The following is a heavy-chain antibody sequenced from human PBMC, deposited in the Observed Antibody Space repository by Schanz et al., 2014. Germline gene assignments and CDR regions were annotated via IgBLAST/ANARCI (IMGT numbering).Heavy chain of an antibody. CDR1: GFTFSSYD. J-gene: IGHJ4*02. D-gene: IGHD1-26*01. CDR2: LWHDGSKK. Sequence: QVQLVESGGGVVQPGRSLRLSCVASGFTFSSYDVFWVRQAPGQGLEWVAILWHDGSKKYYADSVKGRFTISRDNSKNTLYLQMNGLRAEDTAVYYCARDHTTESYYSAGPPFDYWGQGTLLTVSS. V-gene: IGHV3-33*01. CDR3: ARDHTTESYYSAGPPFDY.